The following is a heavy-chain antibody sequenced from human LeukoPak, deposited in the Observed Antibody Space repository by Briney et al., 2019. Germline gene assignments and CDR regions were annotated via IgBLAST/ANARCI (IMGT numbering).Heavy chain of an antibody. CDR1: GGSLSGYY. J-gene: IGHJ1*01. Sequence: SETLSLTCAVYGGSLSGYYWSWIRQPPGKGLEWIGEINHSGNTNYNPSLKSRVTISVDTSNNQFSLKLSSVTAADTAVYYCARDRGYCGGDCYYYEDWGQGTLVTVSS. V-gene: IGHV4-34*01. CDR2: INHSGNT. D-gene: IGHD2-21*02. CDR3: ARDRGYCGGDCYYYED.